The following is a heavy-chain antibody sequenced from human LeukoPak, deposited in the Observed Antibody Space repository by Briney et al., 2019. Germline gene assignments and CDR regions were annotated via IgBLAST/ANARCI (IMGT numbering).Heavy chain of an antibody. J-gene: IGHJ5*02. CDR2: INHSGST. V-gene: IGHV4-34*01. D-gene: IGHD3-22*01. CDR3: ASSQPYYYDSSGYQS. Sequence: PAVTLSLTCAVYSGSFIGYDWSCIRQRPGRGPDLNGKINHSGSTNYNPSLKSRVTISVDTSKNQFSLKLSTVTAADTAVYYCASSQPYYYDSSGYQSWGQGTLVTVSS. CDR1: SGSFIGYD.